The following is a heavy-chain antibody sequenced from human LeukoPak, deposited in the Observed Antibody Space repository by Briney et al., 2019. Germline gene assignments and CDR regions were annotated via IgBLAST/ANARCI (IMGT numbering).Heavy chain of an antibody. J-gene: IGHJ3*02. Sequence: GASVKVSCKVSGYTLTELSIHWVRQAPGKGLEWMGGFDPEDGDAIYAQSFQGRVTMTEDTSTGTPYMELRSLRSEDTAVYYCTTRHSGSWFGAFDIWGQGTMVTVSS. CDR3: TTRHSGSWFGAFDI. D-gene: IGHD1-26*01. CDR1: GYTLTELS. CDR2: FDPEDGDA. V-gene: IGHV1-24*01.